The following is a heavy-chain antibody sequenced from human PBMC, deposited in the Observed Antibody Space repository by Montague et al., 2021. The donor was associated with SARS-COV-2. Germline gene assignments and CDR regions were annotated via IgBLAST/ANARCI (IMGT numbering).Heavy chain of an antibody. D-gene: IGHD3/OR15-3a*01. CDR2: TYYRSKWYN. Sequence: CAISGDSVSLGARLPSASLSWHWIRQPPSRGLERLASTYYRSKWYNDSAPSVSGRATVKPDTSRNQFSLHLDSVTPEDTALYFCARKMDSSFDVWGKGTMVIVSS. CDR3: ARKMDSSFDV. V-gene: IGHV6-1*01. CDR1: GDSVSLGARLPSASLS. J-gene: IGHJ3*01.